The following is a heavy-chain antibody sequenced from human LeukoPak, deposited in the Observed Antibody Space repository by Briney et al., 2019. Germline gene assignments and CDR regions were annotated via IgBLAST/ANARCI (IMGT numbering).Heavy chain of an antibody. CDR1: GFTFSSYA. J-gene: IGHJ4*02. D-gene: IGHD3-16*02. V-gene: IGHV3-23*01. CDR2: ISGSGGST. CDR3: AKVSYYDYVWGSYRYTAEGGSFDY. Sequence: PGGSLRLSCAASGFTFSSYAMSWVRQAPGKGLEWVSAISGSGGSTYYADSVKGRFTISRDNSKNTLYLQMNSLRAEDTAVYYCAKVSYYDYVWGSYRYTAEGGSFDYWGQGTLVTVSS.